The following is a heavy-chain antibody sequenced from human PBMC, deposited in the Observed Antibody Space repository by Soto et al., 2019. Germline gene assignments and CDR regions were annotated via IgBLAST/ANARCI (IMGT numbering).Heavy chain of an antibody. CDR3: ASIVGATKFDY. J-gene: IGHJ4*02. Sequence: QLQLQESGPGLVKPSETLSLTFTVSGGSISSSNYYWGWIRQPPGKGLEWIGTIYYSGSTYYNPSLKSRVTISVDTSKNQFSLKLSSVTAADTAVYYCASIVGATKFDYWGQGTLVIVSS. CDR2: IYYSGST. D-gene: IGHD1-26*01. V-gene: IGHV4-39*01. CDR1: GGSISSSNYY.